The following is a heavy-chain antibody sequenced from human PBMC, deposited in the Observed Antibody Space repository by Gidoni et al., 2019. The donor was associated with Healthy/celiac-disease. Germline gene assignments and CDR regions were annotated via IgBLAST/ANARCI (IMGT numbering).Heavy chain of an antibody. J-gene: IGHJ4*02. V-gene: IGHV3-33*01. Sequence: QVQLVESGGGVVQPGRSLRLSCAASGFTFSSYGMHWVRQAPGKGLEWVAVIWYDGSNKYYADSVKGRFTISRDNSKNTLYLQMNSLRAEDTAVYYCARAPYVWGSYRYGGLDYWGQGTLVTVSS. CDR1: GFTFSSYG. CDR2: IWYDGSNK. CDR3: ARAPYVWGSYRYGGLDY. D-gene: IGHD3-16*02.